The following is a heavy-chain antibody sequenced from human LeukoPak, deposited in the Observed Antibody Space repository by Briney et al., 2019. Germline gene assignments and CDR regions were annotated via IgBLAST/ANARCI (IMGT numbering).Heavy chain of an antibody. CDR3: ARSHNSGFWDV. D-gene: IGHD3-22*01. J-gene: IGHJ6*04. V-gene: IGHV3-30*03. CDR1: GFTFSSYG. Sequence: GGSLRLSCAASGFTFSSYGMHWVRQAPGKGLEWAAVISYDGSNKYYADSVKGRFTISRDNAKNSLYLQMNSLRAEDTAVYYCARSHNSGFWDVWGKGTTVTVSP. CDR2: ISYDGSNK.